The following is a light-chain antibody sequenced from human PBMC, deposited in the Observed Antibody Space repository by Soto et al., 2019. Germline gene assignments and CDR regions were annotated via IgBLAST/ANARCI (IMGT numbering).Light chain of an antibody. Sequence: DIQMTQSPSSLSASVGDRITITCRASQNVGSYLSWYQQRSGEAPKRLIYAASKLQSGVSSRFSGSGSGTDFTLNIRSLPPEDFATYFCQQSYNTSLTFGGGPVVEI. J-gene: IGKJ4*01. CDR2: AAS. V-gene: IGKV1-39*01. CDR1: QNVGSY. CDR3: QQSYNTSLT.